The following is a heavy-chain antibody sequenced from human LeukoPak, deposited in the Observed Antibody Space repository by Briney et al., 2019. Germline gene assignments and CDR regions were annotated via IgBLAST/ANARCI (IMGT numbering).Heavy chain of an antibody. J-gene: IGHJ4*02. Sequence: SQTLSLTCTVSGGPISSGDYYWSWIRQPPGKGLEWIGYIYYSGSTYYNPSLKSRVTISVDTSKNQFSLKLSSVTAADTAVYYCAREAPLRYCSGGSCYSFDYWGQGTLVTVSS. CDR3: AREAPLRYCSGGSCYSFDY. CDR1: GGPISSGDYY. V-gene: IGHV4-30-4*01. CDR2: IYYSGST. D-gene: IGHD2-15*01.